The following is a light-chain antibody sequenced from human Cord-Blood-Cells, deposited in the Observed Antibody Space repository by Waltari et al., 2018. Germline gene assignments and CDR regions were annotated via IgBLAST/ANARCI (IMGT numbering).Light chain of an antibody. CDR1: SSNIGAGYD. Sequence: HSVLTPPPSVSRAPGQRVTIPCTRRSSNIGAGYDLPWYQQLPGTAPKLLIYGNSNRPSGVPDRFSGSKSGTSASLAITGLQAEDEADYYCQSYDSSLSGYVFGTGTKVTVL. V-gene: IGLV1-40*01. CDR2: GNS. CDR3: QSYDSSLSGYV. J-gene: IGLJ1*01.